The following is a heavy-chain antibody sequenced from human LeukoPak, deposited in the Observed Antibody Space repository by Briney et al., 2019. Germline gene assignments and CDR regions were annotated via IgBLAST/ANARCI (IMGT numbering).Heavy chain of an antibody. CDR3: ARHLSSGPSAFDI. Sequence: PGGSLRLSCAASGFTLSGYWMHWVRQAPGEGLVWVSRIDPDGITTNYADSVKGRFTTSRDNARNTLYLQMNSLRAEDTAVYYCARHLSSGPSAFDIWGQGTMVTVSS. J-gene: IGHJ3*02. CDR1: GFTLSGYW. D-gene: IGHD6-19*01. V-gene: IGHV3-74*01. CDR2: IDPDGITT.